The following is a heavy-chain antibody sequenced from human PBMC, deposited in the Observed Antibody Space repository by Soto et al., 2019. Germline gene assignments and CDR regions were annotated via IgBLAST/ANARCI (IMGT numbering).Heavy chain of an antibody. D-gene: IGHD2-21*02. V-gene: IGHV3-74*01. Sequence: EVQLVESEGGLVQPGGSLRLSCAASGFTFSYYWMHWVRQAPGQGLVWVSRIHSDGSSTTYADSVKGRFTISRDNAKNTLYLHMNSLRAEDTAVYSCARGDRGAFDLWGQGTMVTVSS. CDR2: IHSDGSST. CDR1: GFTFSYYW. J-gene: IGHJ3*01. CDR3: ARGDRGAFDL.